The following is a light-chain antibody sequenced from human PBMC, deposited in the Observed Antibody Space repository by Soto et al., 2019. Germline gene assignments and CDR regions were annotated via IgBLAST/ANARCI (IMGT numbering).Light chain of an antibody. CDR2: DVS. Sequence: QSALTQPASVSGSPGQSITISCTGTSSDVGGYNYVSWYQQHPGKAPKLMIYDVSNRPSGVSNRFSGSKSGNTASLTISGLQAEDEADYYCSSYTGISTYVVFGGRTKVTVL. V-gene: IGLV2-14*01. CDR1: SSDVGGYNY. J-gene: IGLJ2*01. CDR3: SSYTGISTYVV.